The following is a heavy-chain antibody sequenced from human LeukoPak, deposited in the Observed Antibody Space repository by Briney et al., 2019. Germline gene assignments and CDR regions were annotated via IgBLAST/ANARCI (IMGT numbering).Heavy chain of an antibody. CDR3: ARADVRIAAAGTLSHYFDY. CDR1: GFTFSSYA. J-gene: IGHJ4*02. CDR2: ISGSGGST. D-gene: IGHD6-13*01. V-gene: IGHV3-23*01. Sequence: GGSLRLSCAASGFTFSSYAMSWVRQAPGKGLEWVSAISGSGGSTYYADSVKGRFTISRDNSKNTLYLQMNSLRAEDTAVYYCARADVRIAAAGTLSHYFDYWGQGTLVTVSS.